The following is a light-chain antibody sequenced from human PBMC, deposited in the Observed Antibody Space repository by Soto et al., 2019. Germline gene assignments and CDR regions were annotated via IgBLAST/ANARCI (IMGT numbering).Light chain of an antibody. CDR2: GAS. Sequence: EIVMTQSPAMLSVSPGERATLSCRASQNVNNRLAWYQQKAGQPPRLIIYGASTRATGIPARFSGSGSGTEFTLTISSQQSEDFAVYYCQHFNSWPLLFGQGTKVEIK. CDR1: QNVNNR. CDR3: QHFNSWPLL. J-gene: IGKJ1*01. V-gene: IGKV3-15*01.